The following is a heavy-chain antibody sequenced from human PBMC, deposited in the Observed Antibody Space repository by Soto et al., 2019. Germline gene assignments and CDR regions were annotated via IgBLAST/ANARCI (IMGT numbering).Heavy chain of an antibody. V-gene: IGHV1-69*01. CDR2: IIPIFGTA. J-gene: IGHJ6*02. CDR3: ARDRSGYCSGGSCYSDYYYGMDV. CDR1: GGTFSSYA. D-gene: IGHD2-15*01. Sequence: QVQLVQSGAEVKKPGSSVKVSCKASGGTFSSYAISWVRQAPGQGLEWMGGIIPIFGTANYARKFQGRVTITADESTSTAYMELSSLRSEDTAVYYCARDRSGYCSGGSCYSDYYYGMDVWGQGTTVTVSS.